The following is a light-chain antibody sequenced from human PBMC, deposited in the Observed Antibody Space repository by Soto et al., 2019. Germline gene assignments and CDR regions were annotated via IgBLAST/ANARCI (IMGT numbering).Light chain of an antibody. Sequence: AIRMTQSPSSFSASTGDRVTITCRASQGISSYLAWYQQKPGKAPKLLIYAASTLQSGVPSRFSGSGSGTDFTLTISSLQPEDFATYYCQETYSTPLTCGQGNKGAIK. CDR3: QETYSTPLT. CDR1: QGISSY. V-gene: IGKV1-8*01. CDR2: AAS. J-gene: IGKJ1*01.